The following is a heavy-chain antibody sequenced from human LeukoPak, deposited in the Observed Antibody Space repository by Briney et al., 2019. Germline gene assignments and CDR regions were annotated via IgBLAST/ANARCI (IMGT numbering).Heavy chain of an antibody. J-gene: IGHJ4*02. CDR2: IGTAGDT. Sequence: GGSLRLSCAASGFTLRNFARNWVGQATGKGLRWVSAIGTAGDTFYPGSVKGRFTISRENAKNSLYLQMNNLRAEDTAVYYCARQMTPHGNFDYWGQGTLVTVSS. CDR1: GFTLRNFA. V-gene: IGHV3-13*01. D-gene: IGHD1-26*01. CDR3: ARQMTPHGNFDY.